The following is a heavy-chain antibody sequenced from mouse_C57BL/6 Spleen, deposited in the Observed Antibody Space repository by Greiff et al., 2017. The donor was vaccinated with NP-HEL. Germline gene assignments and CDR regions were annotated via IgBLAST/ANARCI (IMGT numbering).Heavy chain of an antibody. Sequence: QVQLQQSGAELVKPGASVKISCKASGYAFSSYWMNWVKQRPGKGLEWIGQIYPGDGDTNYNGKFKGQATLTADKSSSTAYMQLSSLTSEDSAVYFCARWGSNYSAMDYWGQGTSVTVSS. J-gene: IGHJ4*01. CDR2: IYPGDGDT. CDR3: ARWGSNYSAMDY. V-gene: IGHV1-80*01. D-gene: IGHD2-5*01. CDR1: GYAFSSYW.